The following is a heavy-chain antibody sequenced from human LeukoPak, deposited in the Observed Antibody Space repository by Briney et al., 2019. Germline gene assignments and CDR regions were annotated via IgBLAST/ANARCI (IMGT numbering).Heavy chain of an antibody. D-gene: IGHD3-3*01. CDR1: GYTFTSYD. CDR2: MNPNSGNT. CDR3: ARGLENDFWSGYYAHYYYYGMDV. Sequence: ASVKVSCKASGYTFTSYDINWVRQATGQGLEWMGWMNPNSGNTGYAQKFQGRVTMTRNTSISTAYMELSSLRSEDTAVYYCARGLENDFWSGYYAHYYYYGMDVWGQGTTVTVSS. V-gene: IGHV1-8*01. J-gene: IGHJ6*02.